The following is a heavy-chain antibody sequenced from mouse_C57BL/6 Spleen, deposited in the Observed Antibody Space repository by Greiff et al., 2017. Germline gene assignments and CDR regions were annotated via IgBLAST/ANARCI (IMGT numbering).Heavy chain of an antibody. CDR1: GYSITSGYY. J-gene: IGHJ3*01. D-gene: IGHD1-1*01. CDR3: AREEYYGSSPWFAY. Sequence: EVQVVESGPGLVKPSQSLSLTCSVTGYSITSGYYWNWIRQFPGNKLGWMGYISYDGSNNYNPSLKNRISITRDTSKNQFFLKLNSVTTEDTATYYCAREEYYGSSPWFAYWGQGTLVTVSA. CDR2: ISYDGSN. V-gene: IGHV3-6*01.